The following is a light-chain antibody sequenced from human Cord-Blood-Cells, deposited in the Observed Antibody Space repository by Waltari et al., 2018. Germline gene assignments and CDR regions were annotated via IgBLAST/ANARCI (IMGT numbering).Light chain of an antibody. CDR3: QQYYSTLSYT. Sequence: DIVMTQSPDSLAVSLGERATINCKSSQSVLYSSNNKNYLAWYQQKPGQPPKLLIYWASTRESGVPVRFSGSGSGTDFTLTISSLQAEDVAGYYCQQYYSTLSYTFGQGTKLEIK. CDR2: WAS. CDR1: QSVLYSSNNKNY. J-gene: IGKJ2*01. V-gene: IGKV4-1*01.